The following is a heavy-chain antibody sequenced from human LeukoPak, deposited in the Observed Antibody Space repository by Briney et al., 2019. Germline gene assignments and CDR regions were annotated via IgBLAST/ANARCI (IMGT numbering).Heavy chain of an antibody. CDR1: GYSLGKNYY. V-gene: IGHV4-38-2*01. D-gene: IGHD3-16*01. J-gene: IGHJ4*02. CDR2: IYGTGST. CDR3: ARYDSRASASTRFDY. Sequence: PSETLSLTCAVSGYSLGKNYYWGWIRQPPGKGLEWIGRIYGTGSTSYNPSLMNRVTMSVDTSKNHFSLKLTSVTAADTAVYYCARYDSRASASTRFDYWGQGILVTISS.